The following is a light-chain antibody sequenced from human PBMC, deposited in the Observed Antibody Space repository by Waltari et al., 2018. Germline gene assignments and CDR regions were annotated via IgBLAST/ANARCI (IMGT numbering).Light chain of an antibody. Sequence: DIQLTQSPSSLSASVGDRVTHTCQASQDMSNYLNWYQQKPGKAPKLLIYDASNLETGVPSRFSVSGSGTDFTFTISSLQPEDIATYYCQQYDNLPLTFGGGTKVEIK. CDR2: DAS. CDR3: QQYDNLPLT. J-gene: IGKJ4*01. V-gene: IGKV1-33*01. CDR1: QDMSNY.